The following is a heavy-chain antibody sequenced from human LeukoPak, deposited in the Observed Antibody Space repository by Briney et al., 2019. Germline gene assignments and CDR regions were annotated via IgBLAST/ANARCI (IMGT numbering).Heavy chain of an antibody. CDR3: ALHRGYHNGDVVGYFDL. J-gene: IGHJ2*01. V-gene: IGHV3-23*01. CDR1: GIGFSSYA. Sequence: GGSLRLSCEVSGIGFSSYAMSWVRQAPGKGPEWVSVIRKNGDSTAYADSVTGRFIISRDNSKKILYLQMNSLRAEDTAVYYCALHRGYHNGDVVGYFDLWGRGSLVIVSS. CDR2: IRKNGDST. D-gene: IGHD6-13*01.